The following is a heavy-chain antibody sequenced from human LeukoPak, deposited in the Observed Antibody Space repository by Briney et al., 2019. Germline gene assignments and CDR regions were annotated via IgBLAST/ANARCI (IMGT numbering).Heavy chain of an antibody. J-gene: IGHJ4*02. CDR3: ARVVGYCSSTSCYNRLDY. CDR2: ISSSSSYI. CDR1: GFTFSSYS. D-gene: IGHD2-2*02. V-gene: IGHV3-21*01. Sequence: PGGSLRLSCAASGFTFSSYSMIWVRQAPGKGLEWVSSISSSSSYIYYADSVKGRFTISRDNAKNSLYLQMNSLRAEDTAVYYCARVVGYCSSTSCYNRLDYWGQGTLVTVSS.